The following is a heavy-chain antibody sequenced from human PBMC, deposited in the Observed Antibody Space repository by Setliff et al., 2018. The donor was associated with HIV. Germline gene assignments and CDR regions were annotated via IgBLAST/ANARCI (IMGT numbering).Heavy chain of an antibody. CDR3: ARDRGSYNFWSGLARGDNWFDP. D-gene: IGHD3-3*01. CDR2: LYTSGST. CDR1: GASISTYY. Sequence: LSLTCTVSGASISTYYWSWIRQPPGKGLEWIGHLYTSGSTNYNPSLKSRVTISVDTSKNQFSLNLTSVTAADTAVYYCARDRGSYNFWSGLARGDNWFDPWGQGTLVTVSS. V-gene: IGHV4-59*01. J-gene: IGHJ5*02.